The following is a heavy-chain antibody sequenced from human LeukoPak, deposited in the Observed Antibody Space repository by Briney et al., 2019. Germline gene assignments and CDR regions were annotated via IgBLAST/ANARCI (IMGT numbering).Heavy chain of an antibody. J-gene: IGHJ4*02. D-gene: IGHD3-10*01. CDR1: GYTSTSYG. V-gene: IGHV1-18*01. CDR2: ISAYNGNT. CDR3: ARESVYYYGSGSYIY. Sequence: ASVKVSCTASGYTSTSYGISWVRQAPGQGLEWMGWISAYNGNTNYAQKLQGRVTMTTDTSTSTAYMELSSLRSDDTAVYYCARESVYYYGSGSYIYWGQGTLVTVSS.